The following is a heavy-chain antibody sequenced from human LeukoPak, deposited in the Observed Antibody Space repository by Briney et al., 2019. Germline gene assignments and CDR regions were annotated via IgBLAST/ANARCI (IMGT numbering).Heavy chain of an antibody. CDR1: GYTFTGYY. D-gene: IGHD3-10*02. CDR3: ARDVRKRNWFDP. J-gene: IGHJ5*02. V-gene: IGHV1-2*06. Sequence: ASVKVSCKASGYTFTGYYMHWVLQAPGQGLEWMGRINPNSGGTNYAQKFQGRVTMTRDTSISTAYMELSRLRSDDTAVYYCARDVRKRNWFDPWGQGTLVTVSS. CDR2: INPNSGGT.